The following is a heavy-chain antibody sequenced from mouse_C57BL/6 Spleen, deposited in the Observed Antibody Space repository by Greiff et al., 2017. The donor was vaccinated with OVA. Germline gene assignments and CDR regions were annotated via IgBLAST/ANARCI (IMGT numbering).Heavy chain of an antibody. Sequence: QVQLQQSGAELVKPGASVKLSCKASGYTFTEYTIHWVKQRSGQGLEWIGWFYPGSGSIKYNEKFKDKATLTADKSSSTVYMELSRLTSEDSAVYFCARHEDMGANCEGDYYAMDYWGQGTSVTVSS. V-gene: IGHV1-62-2*01. D-gene: IGHD4-1*01. J-gene: IGHJ4*01. CDR2: FYPGSGSI. CDR1: GYTFTEYT. CDR3: ARHEDMGANCEGDYYAMDY.